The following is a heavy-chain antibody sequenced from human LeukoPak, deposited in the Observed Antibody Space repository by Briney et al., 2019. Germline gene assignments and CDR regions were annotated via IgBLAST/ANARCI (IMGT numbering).Heavy chain of an antibody. J-gene: IGHJ5*02. CDR1: GGSFSGYY. D-gene: IGHD1-26*01. CDR3: ARVQWGNNWFDP. Sequence: SETLSLTCAVYGGSFSGYYWSWIRQPPGKGLEWIGEINHSGSTNYNPSLKSRVTISVDTSKNQFSLKLSSVTAADTAVYYCARVQWGNNWFDPWGQGTLVTISS. V-gene: IGHV4-34*01. CDR2: INHSGST.